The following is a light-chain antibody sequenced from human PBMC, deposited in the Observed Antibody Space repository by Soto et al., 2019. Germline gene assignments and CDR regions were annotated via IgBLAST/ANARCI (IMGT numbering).Light chain of an antibody. CDR1: QSLFYSSNNKDY. V-gene: IGKV4-1*01. CDR2: WAS. CDR3: QQYFNTPWT. J-gene: IGKJ1*01. Sequence: DIVMTQSPDSLAVSLGERATINCKSSQSLFYSSNNKDYLAWYQQKPGQPPRLLIYWASTRESGVPERFSGSGAGKDFTLTVSSLQAEDVEVYYCQQYFNTPWTFGQGTKVEIK.